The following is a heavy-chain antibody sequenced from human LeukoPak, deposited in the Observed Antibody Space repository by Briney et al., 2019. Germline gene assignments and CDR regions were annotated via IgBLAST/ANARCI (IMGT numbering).Heavy chain of an antibody. J-gene: IGHJ4*02. Sequence: PSETLSLTCAVYGGSFSGYYWGWIRQPPGKGLEWIGEINHSGSTNYNPSLKSRVTISVHTSKNQFSLKLSSVTAADTAVYYCASGGISSSWPYFDNWGQGTLVTVSS. CDR2: INHSGST. CDR1: GGSFSGYY. CDR3: ASGGISSSWPYFDN. V-gene: IGHV4-34*01. D-gene: IGHD6-13*01.